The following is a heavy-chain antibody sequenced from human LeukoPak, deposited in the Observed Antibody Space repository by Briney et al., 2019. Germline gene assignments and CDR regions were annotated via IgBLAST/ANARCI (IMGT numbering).Heavy chain of an antibody. Sequence: SETLSLTCTVSGGSISSYYWSWIRQPPGKGLEWIGYIYYSGSTNYNPSLKSRVTISVDTSKNQFSLKLSSVTAADTAVYYCARDPPNWGYDYWGPGTLVTVSS. CDR3: ARDPPNWGYDY. J-gene: IGHJ4*02. CDR2: IYYSGST. V-gene: IGHV4-59*01. CDR1: GGSISSYY. D-gene: IGHD7-27*01.